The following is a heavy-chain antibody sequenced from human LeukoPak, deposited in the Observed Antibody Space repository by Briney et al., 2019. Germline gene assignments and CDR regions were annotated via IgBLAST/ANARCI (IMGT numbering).Heavy chain of an antibody. Sequence: PGGSLRLSCAASGFTFSSYSMNWVRQAPGKGLEWVSYISSSSSTIYYADSVKGRFTISRDNAKNSLYLQMNSLRAEDTAVYYCARDPAYCGGDCYSWGQGTLVTVSS. CDR3: ARDPAYCGGDCYS. CDR2: ISSSSSTI. J-gene: IGHJ5*02. CDR1: GFTFSSYS. V-gene: IGHV3-48*01. D-gene: IGHD2-21*02.